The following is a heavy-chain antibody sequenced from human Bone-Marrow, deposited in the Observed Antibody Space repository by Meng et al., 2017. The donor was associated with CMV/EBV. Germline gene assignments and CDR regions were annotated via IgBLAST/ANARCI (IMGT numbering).Heavy chain of an antibody. Sequence: SLKISRASSGFTFSSYEMNLVRQAPGKGLEWVSYIDSSGSTIYYADSVKGRFTISRDNAKNSMYLQMEGLRAEDTAVYFWASHPTAIGYYYGMDVWGQGTTVAVSS. CDR1: GFTFSSYE. V-gene: IGHV3-48*03. J-gene: IGHJ6*02. D-gene: IGHD2-21*02. CDR2: IDSSGSTI. CDR3: ASHPTAIGYYYGMDV.